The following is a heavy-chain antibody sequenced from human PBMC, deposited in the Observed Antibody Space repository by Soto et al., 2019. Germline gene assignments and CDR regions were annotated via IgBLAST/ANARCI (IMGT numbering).Heavy chain of an antibody. Sequence: EVQLLESGGGLVQPGGSLRLSCAASGFTFSSYAMSWVRQAPGKGLEWVSAISGSGGSTYYADSVKGRFTISRDNSKNPLYLQMNSLRAEDTAVYYCAKTVAGGYYYGMDVWGQGTTVTVSS. CDR2: ISGSGGST. CDR1: GFTFSSYA. D-gene: IGHD6-19*01. V-gene: IGHV3-23*01. CDR3: AKTVAGGYYYGMDV. J-gene: IGHJ6*02.